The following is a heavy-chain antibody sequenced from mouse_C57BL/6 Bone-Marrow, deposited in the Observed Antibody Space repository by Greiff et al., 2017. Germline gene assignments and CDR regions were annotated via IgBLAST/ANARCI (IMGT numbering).Heavy chain of an antibody. CDR1: GYAFTNYL. V-gene: IGHV1-54*01. CDR2: INPGSGGT. CDR3: ARDEAYYGYYAMDY. D-gene: IGHD1-2*01. J-gene: IGHJ4*01. Sequence: QVQLKQSGAELVRPGTSVKVSCKASGYAFTNYLIEWVKQRPGQGLEWIGVINPGSGGTNYNEKFKGKATLTADKSSSTAYMQLSSLTSEDSAVYFCARDEAYYGYYAMDYWGQGTSVTVSS.